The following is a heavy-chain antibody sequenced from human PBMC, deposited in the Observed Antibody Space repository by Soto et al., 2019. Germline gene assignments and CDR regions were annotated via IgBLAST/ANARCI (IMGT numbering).Heavy chain of an antibody. Sequence: ASVKVSCKASGYTFTSYAMHWVRQAPGQRLEWMGWINAGNGNTKYSQKFQGRVTITRDTSASTAYMELSSLRSEDTAVYYCAREEAGTPYYYYYMDVWRKGTTVTVSS. D-gene: IGHD6-19*01. CDR2: INAGNGNT. J-gene: IGHJ6*03. CDR3: AREEAGTPYYYYYMDV. CDR1: GYTFTSYA. V-gene: IGHV1-3*01.